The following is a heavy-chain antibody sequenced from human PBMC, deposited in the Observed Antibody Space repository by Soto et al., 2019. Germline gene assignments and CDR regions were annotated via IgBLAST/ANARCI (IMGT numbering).Heavy chain of an antibody. CDR2: ISSSSSYI. CDR3: ARDLGYDYVFDY. V-gene: IGHV3-21*01. CDR1: GFTFSSYS. J-gene: IGHJ4*02. D-gene: IGHD5-12*01. Sequence: GGSLRLSCAASGFTFSSYSMNWVRQAPGKGLEWVSSISSSSSYIYYANPVKGRFTISRDNAKNSLYLQMNSLRAEDTAVYYCARDLGYDYVFDYWGQGTLVTVSS.